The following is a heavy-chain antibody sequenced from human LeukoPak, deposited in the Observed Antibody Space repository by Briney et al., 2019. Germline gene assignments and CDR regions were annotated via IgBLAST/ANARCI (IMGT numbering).Heavy chain of an antibody. V-gene: IGHV4-34*01. CDR3: ARGQLGNDAFDI. J-gene: IGHJ3*02. D-gene: IGHD7-27*01. Sequence: KTSETLSLTRAVYGGSFSGYYWSWIRQPPGKGLEWIGEINHSGSTNYNPSLKSRVTISVDTSKNQFSLKLSSVTAADTAVYYCARGQLGNDAFDIWGQGTMVTVSS. CDR1: GGSFSGYY. CDR2: INHSGST.